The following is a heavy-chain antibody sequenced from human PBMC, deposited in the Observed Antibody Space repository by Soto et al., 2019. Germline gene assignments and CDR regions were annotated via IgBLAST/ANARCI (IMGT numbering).Heavy chain of an antibody. Sequence: QVTLKESGPVLVNPTETLTLRCTVSGLSITDSEMGVSWIRQPPGQPLEWLAHIDSSGEKSYRTFLKSRLAISKETSKSQIVLTKTNMDPADTATYYCARRHLAVAVSPWFHPWGQGIPVTVSS. J-gene: IGHJ5*02. V-gene: IGHV2-26*01. CDR3: ARRHLAVAVSPWFHP. D-gene: IGHD6-19*01. CDR1: GLSITDSEMG. CDR2: IDSSGEK.